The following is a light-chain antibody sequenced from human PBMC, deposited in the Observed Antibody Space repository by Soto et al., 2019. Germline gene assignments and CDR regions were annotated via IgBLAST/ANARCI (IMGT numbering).Light chain of an antibody. Sequence: EIVLTQSPSTLSLSPGERATLSCRASQSVSSSYLAWYQQRPGQAPRLLIYGASGRATGIPDRFSGSGSGTDFTLTISRLEPEDFAVYYCQQYDSSPSFTFGPGTKVDIK. J-gene: IGKJ3*01. CDR1: QSVSSSY. CDR2: GAS. V-gene: IGKV3-20*01. CDR3: QQYDSSPSFT.